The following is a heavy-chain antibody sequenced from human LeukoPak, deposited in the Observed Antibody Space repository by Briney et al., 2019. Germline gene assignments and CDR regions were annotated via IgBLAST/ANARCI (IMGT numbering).Heavy chain of an antibody. J-gene: IGHJ4*02. CDR2: ISYDGSNK. Sequence: GGSLRLSCAASGFTFSSYGMHWVRQAPGKGLEWVAVISYDGSNKYYADSVKGRFTISRDNSKNTLYLQMNSLRAEDTAVYYCASSSSSFPFDYWGQGTLVTVSS. D-gene: IGHD6-6*01. CDR1: GFTFSSYG. CDR3: ASSSSSFPFDY. V-gene: IGHV3-30*03.